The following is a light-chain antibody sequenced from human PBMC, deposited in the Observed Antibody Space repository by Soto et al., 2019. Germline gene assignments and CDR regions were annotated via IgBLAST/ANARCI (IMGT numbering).Light chain of an antibody. Sequence: DIQMTQSPSSLSASVGDRVTITCRASQSISSYLNWYQQKPGKAPKLLIYAASSLQSGVPSRFSGSGSGTDFTLTISSLQTEDFATYYCQQRYSTPWTFGKGTKVEIK. V-gene: IGKV1-39*01. CDR2: AAS. CDR3: QQRYSTPWT. CDR1: QSISSY. J-gene: IGKJ1*01.